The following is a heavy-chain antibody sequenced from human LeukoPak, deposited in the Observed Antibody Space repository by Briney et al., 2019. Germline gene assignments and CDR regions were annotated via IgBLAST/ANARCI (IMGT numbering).Heavy chain of an antibody. D-gene: IGHD3-22*01. CDR1: GYTFTSYY. CDR3: ARDHPPYYYDSSGYYPDY. CDR2: INPSGGST. V-gene: IGHV1-46*01. Sequence: ASVKVSCKASGYTFTSYYMHWVRQAPGQGLEWMGIINPSGGSTSYAQKFQGRVTMTRDTSTSTVYMELSSLRSEDTAVYYCARDHPPYYYDSSGYYPDYWGHGTLVTVSS. J-gene: IGHJ4*01.